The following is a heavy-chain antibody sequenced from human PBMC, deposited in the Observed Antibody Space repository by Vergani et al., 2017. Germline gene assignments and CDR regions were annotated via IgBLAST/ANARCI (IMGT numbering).Heavy chain of an antibody. CDR3: ARDGQETPSYYYYMDV. CDR1: GYTFTSYY. J-gene: IGHJ6*03. Sequence: QVQLVQSGAEVKKPGASVKVSCKASGYTFTSYYMHWVRQAPGQGLEWMGIINPIGGSTSYAQKFQGRVTMTRDTSTSTVYMEMSSLRSEDTAVYYCARDGQETPSYYYYMDVWGKGTTVTVSS. V-gene: IGHV1-46*01. CDR2: INPIGGST.